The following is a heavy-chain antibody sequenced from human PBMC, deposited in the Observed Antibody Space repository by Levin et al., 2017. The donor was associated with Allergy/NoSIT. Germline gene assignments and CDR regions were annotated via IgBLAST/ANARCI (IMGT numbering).Heavy chain of an antibody. CDR1: GFTFNDYY. CDR2: ISSSSSTI. CDR3: ARAGVTTVTTGLDY. V-gene: IGHV3-11*01. J-gene: IGHJ4*02. Sequence: LSLTCAASGFTFNDYYMSWIRQAPGKGLEWVSYISSSSSTIYYADSVKGRFTISRDNAKNSLYLQMNSLRAEDTAVYYCARAGVTTVTTGLDYWGQGTLVTVSS. D-gene: IGHD4-17*01.